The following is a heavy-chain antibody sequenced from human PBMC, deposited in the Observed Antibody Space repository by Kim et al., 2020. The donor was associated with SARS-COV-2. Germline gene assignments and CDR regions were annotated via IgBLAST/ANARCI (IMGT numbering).Heavy chain of an antibody. J-gene: IGHJ5*02. CDR3: ARVGDGCGTNWFDP. Sequence: ADSVKGRFTISRDNAKNSLYLQMNSLRAEDTAVYYCARVGDGCGTNWFDPWGQGTLVTVSS. V-gene: IGHV3-11*05. D-gene: IGHD1-26*01.